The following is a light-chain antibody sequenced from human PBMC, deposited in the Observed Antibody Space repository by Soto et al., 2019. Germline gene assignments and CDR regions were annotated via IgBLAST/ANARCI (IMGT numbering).Light chain of an antibody. CDR2: GAT. CDR1: QSLGNNY. Sequence: ELTQSPGSLSLSPGQTATLSCRASQSLGNNYLAWVQQRTGQVPRLLIYGATHWASGISERFGGSGSGSEFTLTISGLEPEDSAVYYCQYYGDSPTFGQGTKVEI. CDR3: QYYGDSPT. J-gene: IGKJ1*01. V-gene: IGKV3-20*01.